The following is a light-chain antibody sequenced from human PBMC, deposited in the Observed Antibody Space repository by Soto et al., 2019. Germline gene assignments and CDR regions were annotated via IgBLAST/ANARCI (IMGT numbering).Light chain of an antibody. CDR1: SSDVGGYNY. J-gene: IGLJ1*01. CDR2: EVI. CDR3: TSHSSGSTYV. Sequence: SALTQPASVSGSPGQSITISCTGTSSDVGGYNYVSWYQQHPGKAPKLMIYEVINRPSGVSNRFSGSRSGNTASLTISGLQAEDEADSYCTSHSSGSTYVFGTGTKVTVL. V-gene: IGLV2-14*01.